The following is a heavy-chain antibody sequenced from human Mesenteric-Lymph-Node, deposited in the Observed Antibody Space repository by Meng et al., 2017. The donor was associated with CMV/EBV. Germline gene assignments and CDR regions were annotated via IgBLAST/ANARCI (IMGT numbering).Heavy chain of an antibody. CDR3: ARVMRWAYYDFWSSFDP. Sequence: LNSGDYYWSWIRQPPRKGLEWIGYIYYSGSTYYNPSLKSRVTISVDTSKNQFSLKLSSVTAADTAVYYCARVMRWAYYDFWSSFDPWGQGTLVTVSS. CDR1: LNSGDYY. J-gene: IGHJ5*02. D-gene: IGHD3-3*01. V-gene: IGHV4-30-4*08. CDR2: IYYSGST.